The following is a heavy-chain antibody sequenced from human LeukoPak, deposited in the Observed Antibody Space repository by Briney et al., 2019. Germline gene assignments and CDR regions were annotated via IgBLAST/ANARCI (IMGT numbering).Heavy chain of an antibody. Sequence: SQTLSLTCTVSGGSISSGGYYWSWIRQHPGKGLEWIGYIYYSGSTYYNPSLKSRVTISVDTSKNQFSLKLSSVTAADTAVYYCAREDCGGGSCRGSHWGQGTLVTVSS. V-gene: IGHV4-31*03. CDR2: IYYSGST. CDR1: GGSISSGGYY. J-gene: IGHJ4*02. D-gene: IGHD2-15*01. CDR3: AREDCGGGSCRGSH.